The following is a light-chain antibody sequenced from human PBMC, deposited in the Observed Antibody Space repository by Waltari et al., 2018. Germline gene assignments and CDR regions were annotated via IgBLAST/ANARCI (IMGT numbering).Light chain of an antibody. Sequence: EIVLTQSPGTLSLSPGETATLSCRASQSVSRALAWYQQKPDQAPRLLIYDASTRATGIPDRFSGSGSGTDFSLTISRLEPEDFAVYYCQKYVRLPATFGQGTKVEIK. V-gene: IGKV3-20*01. CDR2: DAS. CDR3: QKYVRLPAT. J-gene: IGKJ1*01. CDR1: QSVSRA.